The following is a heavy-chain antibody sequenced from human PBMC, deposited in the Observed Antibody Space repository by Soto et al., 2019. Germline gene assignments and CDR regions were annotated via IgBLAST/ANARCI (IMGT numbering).Heavy chain of an antibody. J-gene: IGHJ4*02. D-gene: IGHD5-12*01. Sequence: QVQLVQSGAEVKKPGSSVKVSCKASGGTFSTSTFTWVRQAPGQGLEWMGRTIPLLNVADYAQDFQGRLTITAYKSTSTTYMELTSLTSKDTAVYYCARDSPIGSTFSGYDAIDSWGQGTLVTVSS. CDR3: ARDSPIGSTFSGYDAIDS. V-gene: IGHV1-69*08. CDR1: GGTFSTST. CDR2: TIPLLNVA.